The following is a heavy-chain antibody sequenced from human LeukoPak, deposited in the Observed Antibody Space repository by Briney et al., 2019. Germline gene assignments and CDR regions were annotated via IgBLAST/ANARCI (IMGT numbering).Heavy chain of an antibody. CDR3: ARSHVVVTAIPSWYFDL. J-gene: IGHJ2*01. CDR1: GGTFSSYA. Sequence: GSSVKVSCKASGGTFSSYAISWVRQAPGQGLEWMGGIIPIFGTANYAQKFQSRVTITTDESTSTAYMELSSLRSEDTAVYYCARSHVVVTAIPSWYFDLWGRGTLVTVSS. CDR2: IIPIFGTA. D-gene: IGHD2-21*02. V-gene: IGHV1-69*05.